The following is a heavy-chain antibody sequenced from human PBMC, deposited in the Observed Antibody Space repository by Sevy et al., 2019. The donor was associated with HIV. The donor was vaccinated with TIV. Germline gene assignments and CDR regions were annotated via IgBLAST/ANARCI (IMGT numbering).Heavy chain of an antibody. Sequence: SETLSLTCTVSGGSISGSYWSWIRQSAGKGLEWIGRIYPSGNTNYNPTLKSRVTMSVDTSKNHFSLKLTSVTAADTAAYYCAREDSSTWCFHFWGQGTLVTVSS. CDR1: GGSISGSY. V-gene: IGHV4-4*07. CDR3: AREDSSTWCFHF. J-gene: IGHJ4*02. CDR2: IYPSGNT. D-gene: IGHD6-13*01.